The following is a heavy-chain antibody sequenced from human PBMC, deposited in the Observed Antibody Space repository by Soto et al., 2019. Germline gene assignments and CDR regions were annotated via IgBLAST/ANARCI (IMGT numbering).Heavy chain of an antibody. Sequence: QLQLQESGPGLVKPSETLSLTCTVSGGSISSSSYHWGWIRQPRGKGLEWIGSIYYSGSTYYNPSLKSRVTISVDTSKNQFSLKLSSVTAADTAVYYCARPYSSSWPDNWIDPWGQGTLVTVSS. CDR1: GGSISSSSYH. CDR2: IYYSGST. J-gene: IGHJ5*02. D-gene: IGHD6-13*01. CDR3: ARPYSSSWPDNWIDP. V-gene: IGHV4-39*01.